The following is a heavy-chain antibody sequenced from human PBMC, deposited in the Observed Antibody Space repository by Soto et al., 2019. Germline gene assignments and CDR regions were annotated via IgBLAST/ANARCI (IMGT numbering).Heavy chain of an antibody. Sequence: ASVKVSCKASGYTFTGYYMHWVRQAPGQGLEWMGWINPNSGGTNYAQKFQGRVTMTRDTSISTAYMELSRLRSDDTAVYYCARAHRFLEWLLGHTWGQVTLVTVSS. CDR2: INPNSGGT. D-gene: IGHD3-3*01. J-gene: IGHJ5*02. V-gene: IGHV1-2*02. CDR3: ARAHRFLEWLLGHT. CDR1: GYTFTGYY.